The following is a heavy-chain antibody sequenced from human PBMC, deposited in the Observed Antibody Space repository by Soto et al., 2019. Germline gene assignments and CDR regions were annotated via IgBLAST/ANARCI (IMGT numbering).Heavy chain of an antibody. D-gene: IGHD5-18*01. V-gene: IGHV5-51*01. Sequence: PGESLKISCKGAGYSITSYWIGWVRQMPGKCLEWMGIIYPGDSDTRYSPSFQGQVTISADKSISTAYLQWSSLKASDTAMYYCARESGYSYGYYYYGMYVWGQGTTVTVSS. CDR2: IYPGDSDT. J-gene: IGHJ6*02. CDR1: GYSITSYW. CDR3: ARESGYSYGYYYYGMYV.